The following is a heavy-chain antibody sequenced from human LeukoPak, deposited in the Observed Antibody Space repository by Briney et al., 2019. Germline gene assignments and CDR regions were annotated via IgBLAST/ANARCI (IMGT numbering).Heavy chain of an antibody. D-gene: IGHD2-8*01. J-gene: IGHJ3*02. CDR2: IIPILGIA. V-gene: IGHV1-69*02. Sequence: SVKVSCNASGGTFSSYTISWVRQAPGQGLEWMGRIIPILGIANYAQKFQGRVTITADKSTSTAYMELSSLRSEDTAVYYCARGVSLYPIDAFGIWGQGTMVTVSS. CDR3: ARGVSLYPIDAFGI. CDR1: GGTFSSYT.